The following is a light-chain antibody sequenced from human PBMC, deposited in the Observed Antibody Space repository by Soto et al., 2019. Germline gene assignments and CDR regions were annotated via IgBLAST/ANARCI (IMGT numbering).Light chain of an antibody. CDR2: DAS. V-gene: IGKV3-11*01. Sequence: EIVLTQFPATLSLSPGERATLSCRASQTVTSNLAWYQQRPGQPPRLLIYDASNRATGVPARFSGSGSGTDFTLTISSLEPEDFAVYYCQQRYHWPPYTFGQGTKLEIK. J-gene: IGKJ2*01. CDR3: QQRYHWPPYT. CDR1: QTVTSN.